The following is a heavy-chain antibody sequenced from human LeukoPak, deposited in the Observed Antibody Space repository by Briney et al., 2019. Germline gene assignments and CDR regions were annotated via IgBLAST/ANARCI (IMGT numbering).Heavy chain of an antibody. CDR2: VSPNGETA. J-gene: IGHJ4*02. CDR3: AKDLGWIQFGY. Sequence: PGGSLRLSCAASGFTFSDYYMSWIRQPPGKGLEWVSGVSPNGETAYYADSVKGRFTISRDNSKNTVYLQVRSLRAEDTAVYYCAKDLGWIQFGYWGQGALVTVSS. D-gene: IGHD5-18*01. V-gene: IGHV3-23*01. CDR1: GFTFSDYY.